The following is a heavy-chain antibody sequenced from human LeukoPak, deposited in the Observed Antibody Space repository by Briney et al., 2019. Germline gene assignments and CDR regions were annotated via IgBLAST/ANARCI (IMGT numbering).Heavy chain of an antibody. V-gene: IGHV4-34*01. Sequence: SETLSLTCAVYGGSFSGYYWSWIRQPPGKGLEWIGEINHSGSTNYNPSLKSRVTISVDTSKNQFSLQLRSVTAADTAVYYCARGLVHGYAAAFYYYYYGMDVWGQGTTVTVSS. CDR2: INHSGST. CDR1: GGSFSGYY. D-gene: IGHD5-12*01. J-gene: IGHJ6*02. CDR3: ARGLVHGYAAAFYYYYYGMDV.